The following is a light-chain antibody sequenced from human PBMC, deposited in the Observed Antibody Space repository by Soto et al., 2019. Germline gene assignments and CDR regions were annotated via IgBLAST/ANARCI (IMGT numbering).Light chain of an antibody. V-gene: IGKV3-20*01. Sequence: ERVLSETPGTPALSEGEEATLSGRASQSVSSSYLAWYQQKPGQAPRLLIYGASSRATGIPDRFSGSGSGTDFTLTISRLEPEDFAVYYCQQYGSSPTWTFGQGTMV. CDR3: QQYGSSPTWT. CDR2: GAS. CDR1: QSVSSSY. J-gene: IGKJ1*01.